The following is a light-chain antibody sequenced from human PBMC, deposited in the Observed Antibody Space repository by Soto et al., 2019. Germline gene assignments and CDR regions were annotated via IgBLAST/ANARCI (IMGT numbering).Light chain of an antibody. CDR2: AAS. V-gene: IGKV1-39*01. Sequence: DIQMTQSPSSLSGSIGDRVTITCRAGQSISNYLNWYQQKPGKAPKLLIYAASSLQSGVPSRFSGSGSGTDFTLTISSLQPEDFATYYCQQSYSTPWTFGQGTKLEIK. CDR1: QSISNY. J-gene: IGKJ2*01. CDR3: QQSYSTPWT.